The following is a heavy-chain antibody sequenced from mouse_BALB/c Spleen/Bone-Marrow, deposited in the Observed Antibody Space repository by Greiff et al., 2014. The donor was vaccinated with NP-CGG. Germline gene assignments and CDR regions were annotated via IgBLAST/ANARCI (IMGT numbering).Heavy chain of an antibody. J-gene: IGHJ1*01. CDR1: GFNIKDTY. CDR3: TRPSFYYGSSYWYFDV. V-gene: IGHV14-3*02. CDR2: IDPANGDT. D-gene: IGHD1-1*01. Sequence: VQLQQPGSELVKPGASVKLSCAASGFNIKDTYMHWVKQRPEQGLEWIGRIDPANGDTKYDPKFQGKATITADTSSNTAYLQLSSLTSEDTAAYYCTRPSFYYGSSYWYFDVWGAGTTVTVSS.